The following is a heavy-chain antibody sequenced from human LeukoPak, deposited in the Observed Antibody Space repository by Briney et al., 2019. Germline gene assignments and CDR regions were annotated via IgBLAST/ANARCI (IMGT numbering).Heavy chain of an antibody. V-gene: IGHV3-74*03. CDR3: ARRVDATRWFDP. Sequence: GSLRLPCAAPGFTFSNYFMHWVRQAPGKGLVWVSRINSDGTTTMYADSVKGRFTISRDNAKNTLYLQMNSLRDEDTAVYYCARRVDATRWFDPWGQGTLVAVSS. D-gene: IGHD2-15*01. CDR1: GFTFSNYF. J-gene: IGHJ5*02. CDR2: INSDGTTT.